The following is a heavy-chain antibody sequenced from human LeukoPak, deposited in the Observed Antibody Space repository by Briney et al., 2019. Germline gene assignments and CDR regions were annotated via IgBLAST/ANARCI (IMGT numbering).Heavy chain of an antibody. V-gene: IGHV1-18*04. CDR1: GDTFSRYG. CDR3: AISHCSGGRCSHSDHLDN. CDR2: ISGYTGNT. D-gene: IGHD2-15*01. Sequence: ASVKLSCKASGDTFSRYGITWVRQAPGQGLERMGWISGYTGNTDYVQKFQGRITMTTDTSTTTAYMELRSLRSDDTAVYYCAISHCSGGRCSHSDHLDNWGQGTLVTVSS. J-gene: IGHJ4*02.